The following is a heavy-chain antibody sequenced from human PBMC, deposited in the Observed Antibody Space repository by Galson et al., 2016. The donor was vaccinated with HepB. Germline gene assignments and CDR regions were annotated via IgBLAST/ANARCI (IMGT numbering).Heavy chain of an antibody. V-gene: IGHV3-11*01. CDR3: ARDREAETTMPTSDL. CDR1: GFAFSDYY. Sequence: SLRLSCAASGFAFSDYYMSWIRQAPGKGPEWIAYIAGRGTTIYLSDSVKGRFTVSRDNTKGSLFLQMADLRAEDTATYFCARDREAETTMPTSDLWGQGVLVTVSS. D-gene: IGHD4-17*01. J-gene: IGHJ5*02. CDR2: IAGRGTTI.